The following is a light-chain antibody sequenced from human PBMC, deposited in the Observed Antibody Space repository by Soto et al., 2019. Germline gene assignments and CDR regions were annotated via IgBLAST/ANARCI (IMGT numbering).Light chain of an antibody. CDR1: QTVSSSY. CDR2: GAS. V-gene: IGKV3-20*01. CDR3: QQYGSSPRT. J-gene: IGKJ1*01. Sequence: IVMTQSPGTLSLSPGERATLSCRASQTVSSSYLAWYQQKPGQAPRLLIYGASNRATGIPDRFGGSGSGADFTLTISRLEPEDFAVYYCQQYGSSPRTFGHGTKVDIK.